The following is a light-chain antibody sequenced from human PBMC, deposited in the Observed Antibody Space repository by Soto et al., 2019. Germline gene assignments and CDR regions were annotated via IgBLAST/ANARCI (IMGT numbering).Light chain of an antibody. CDR1: QSVSNK. CDR2: AAS. CDR3: QQYANWPKT. J-gene: IGKJ1*01. V-gene: IGKV3-15*01. Sequence: EIVMTQSPATLSVSPGERATLSCRASQSVSNKLVWYQQKPGQAPRLLIYAASTRATGIPARFSGSGSETEFTLTISSLQSEDLAGYYCQQYANWPKTFGQGTRVEIK.